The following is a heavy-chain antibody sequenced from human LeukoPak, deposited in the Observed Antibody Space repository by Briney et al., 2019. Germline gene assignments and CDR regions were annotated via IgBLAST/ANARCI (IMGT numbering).Heavy chain of an antibody. J-gene: IGHJ4*02. CDR3: AKDMDDSTRGGFDY. CDR1: GFTFDDYA. Sequence: GGSLRLSCAACGFTFDDYAMHWVRQAAGKGLEGVSGISWNSGSIGYADSVKGRFTISRDNAKNSLYLQMNSLRAEDMALYYCAKDMDDSTRGGFDYWGQGTLVTVSS. D-gene: IGHD3-16*01. CDR2: ISWNSGSI. V-gene: IGHV3-9*03.